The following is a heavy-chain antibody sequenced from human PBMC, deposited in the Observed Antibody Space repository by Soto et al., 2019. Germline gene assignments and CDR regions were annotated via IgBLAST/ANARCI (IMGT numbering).Heavy chain of an antibody. J-gene: IGHJ4*02. D-gene: IGHD3-3*01. CDR1: GFSLTTSGVG. CDR2: IYWDDAK. CDR3: AHRLLRTVFGVVTTTAIYFDF. Sequence: QITLKESGPTVVNPTETLTLTCTFSGFSLTTSGVGVGWVHQSPGKAPEWLALIYWDDAKRYSTSLKSRLTTTKETSKNLVVLTMANVDPADAATYYCAHRLLRTVFGVVTTTAIYFDFWGQGTPVVFSS. V-gene: IGHV2-5*02.